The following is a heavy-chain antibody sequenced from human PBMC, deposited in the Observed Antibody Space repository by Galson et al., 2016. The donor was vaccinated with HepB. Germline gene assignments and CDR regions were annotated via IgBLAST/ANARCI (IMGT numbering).Heavy chain of an antibody. D-gene: IGHD1-26*01. CDR3: VRDFQTYTGSYQGGVFDV. CDR2: INTRHGTA. V-gene: IGHV1-18*01. CDR1: GYTFTNYG. Sequence: SVKVSCKASGYTFTNYGVAWVRQAPGQGLEWMGWINTRHGTAEYTARTQVRMTLTSDTSTDTAYMELGSLTFDDTAKYYCVRDFQTYTGSYQGGVFDVWGQGTLVAVSS. J-gene: IGHJ3*01.